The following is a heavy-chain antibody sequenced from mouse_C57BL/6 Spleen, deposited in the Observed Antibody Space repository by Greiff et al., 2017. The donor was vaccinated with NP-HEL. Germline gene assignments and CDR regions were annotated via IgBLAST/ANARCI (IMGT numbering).Heavy chain of an antibody. Sequence: VKLQESGAELVKPGASVKISCKASGYAFSSYWMNWVKQRPGKGLEWIGQIYPGDGATNYNGKFKGKATLTADKSSSTAYMQLSSLTSEDSAVYFCARRRDSNSPYWYFDVWGTGTTVTVSS. V-gene: IGHV1-80*01. CDR1: GYAFSSYW. CDR2: IYPGDGAT. D-gene: IGHD2-5*01. CDR3: ARRRDSNSPYWYFDV. J-gene: IGHJ1*03.